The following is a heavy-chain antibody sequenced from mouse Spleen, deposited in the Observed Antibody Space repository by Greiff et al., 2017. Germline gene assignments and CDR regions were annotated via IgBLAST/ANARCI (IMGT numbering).Heavy chain of an antibody. J-gene: IGHJ4*01. CDR3: AKDHYYGSSYDYAMDY. D-gene: IGHD1-1*01. CDR1: GFSLTSYG. CDR2: IWRGGST. Sequence: VQGVESGPSLVQPSQSLSITCTVSGFSLTSYGVHWVRQSPGKGLEWLGVIWRGGSTDYNAAFMSRLSITKDNSKSQVFFKMNSLQADDTAIYYCAKDHYYGSSYDYAMDYWGQGTSVTVSS. V-gene: IGHV2-5-1*01.